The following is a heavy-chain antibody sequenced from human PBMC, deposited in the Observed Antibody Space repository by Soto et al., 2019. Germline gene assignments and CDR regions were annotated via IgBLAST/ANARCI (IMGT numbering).Heavy chain of an antibody. Sequence: EVQLVESGGGLVKPGGSLRLSCAASGFTFSSYSMNWVRQAPGKGLEWVSSISSSSSYIYYADSVKGRFTISRDNAKNSLYLQMNSLRAEDTAVYYCARDWGDGYKPDAFDIWGQGTMVIVSS. J-gene: IGHJ3*02. CDR2: ISSSSSYI. CDR3: ARDWGDGYKPDAFDI. CDR1: GFTFSSYS. D-gene: IGHD5-12*01. V-gene: IGHV3-21*01.